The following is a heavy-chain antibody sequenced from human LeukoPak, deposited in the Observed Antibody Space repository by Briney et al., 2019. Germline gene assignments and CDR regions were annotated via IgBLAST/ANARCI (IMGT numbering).Heavy chain of an antibody. D-gene: IGHD3-10*01. J-gene: IGHJ4*01. CDR1: GFTFSDYY. CDR3: AKDIRSLYHYASGSSDY. Sequence: MPGGPLRLSCAASGFTFSDYYMRWLRHAPGKGLEWVSYISSSTSPIYYADSVKGRFTISRDNDKNSLYLQMNGLRAEDTAVYYCAKDIRSLYHYASGSSDYWGQRAPVTVSS. CDR2: ISSSTSPI. V-gene: IGHV3-11*04.